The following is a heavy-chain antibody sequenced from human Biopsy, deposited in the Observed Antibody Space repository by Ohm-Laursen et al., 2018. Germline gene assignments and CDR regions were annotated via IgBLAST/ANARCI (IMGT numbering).Heavy chain of an antibody. D-gene: IGHD2-2*02. CDR1: GFIFSSYA. CDR2: ISDSGGST. V-gene: IGHV3-23*01. Sequence: SLRLSCSASGFIFSSYAMSWVRQAPGKGLEWVSGISDSGGSTYYADSVKGRFTISRDNSKNTLYLEMNSLSAEDTAIYYCAKARSGSSNSCYNYWGQGTLVIVSS. J-gene: IGHJ4*02. CDR3: AKARSGSSNSCYNY.